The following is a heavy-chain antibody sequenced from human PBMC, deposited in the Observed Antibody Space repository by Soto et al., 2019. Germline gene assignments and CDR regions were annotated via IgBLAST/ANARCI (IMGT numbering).Heavy chain of an antibody. V-gene: IGHV3-30*02. J-gene: IGHJ4*02. CDR2: ITSDANIK. CDR3: TKGGSFDI. D-gene: IGHD6-6*01. CDR1: GFTFSTYG. Sequence: QVQLVESGGGVVQPGGSLRLSCAASGFTFSTYGLHWVRQAPGNGLEWVAIITSDANIKYYADSVKGRFTISRDNSKDTLYLQMNSLRPEDTAEYYCTKGGSFDIWGQGALVTVSS.